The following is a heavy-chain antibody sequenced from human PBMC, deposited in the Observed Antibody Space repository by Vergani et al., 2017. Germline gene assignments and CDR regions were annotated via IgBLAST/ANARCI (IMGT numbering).Heavy chain of an antibody. Sequence: EVQLVQSGAEVKKPGESLKISCKGSGYSFTSYWIGWVRQMPGKGLEWMGIIYPGDSDTRYSPSFQGQVTISADKSISTAYLQWSSLKASDTAMYYCAGLGYCSSTSCYIGACDYWGQGTLVTVSS. D-gene: IGHD2-2*02. J-gene: IGHJ4*02. CDR1: GYSFTSYW. CDR2: IYPGDSDT. CDR3: AGLGYCSSTSCYIGACDY. V-gene: IGHV5-51*01.